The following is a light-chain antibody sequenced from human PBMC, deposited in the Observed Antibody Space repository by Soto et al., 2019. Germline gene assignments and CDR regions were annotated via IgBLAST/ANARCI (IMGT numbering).Light chain of an antibody. CDR3: QSYDSILSGVI. Sequence: QSVLTQPASVSGSPGQSITISCTGADTDIGNYNYVSWYQQFPDTAPKLLIYEVVRRPSGVSDRFSGSKSGTTASLTISGLQPEDEADYYCQSYDSILSGVIFGGGTKLTVL. V-gene: IGLV2-14*01. J-gene: IGLJ2*01. CDR1: DTDIGNYNY. CDR2: EVV.